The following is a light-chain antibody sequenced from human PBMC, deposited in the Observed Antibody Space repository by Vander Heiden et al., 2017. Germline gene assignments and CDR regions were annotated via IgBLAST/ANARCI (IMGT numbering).Light chain of an antibody. CDR2: DAY. J-gene: IGKJ4*01. CDR1: QDISNY. V-gene: IGKV1-33*01. Sequence: DIQMTQSPSSLSASLGYRVTITCQASQDISNYLGWYQQKTGRAPKHLIYDAYNLETGVPSRFSGSRSGTDFTFTINSRQPEDSATYYCQHYDNLPLTFGGGTKVEMK. CDR3: QHYDNLPLT.